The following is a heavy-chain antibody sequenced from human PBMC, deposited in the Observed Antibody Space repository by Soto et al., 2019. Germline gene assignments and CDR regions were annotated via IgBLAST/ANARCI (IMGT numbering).Heavy chain of an antibody. J-gene: IGHJ5*02. D-gene: IGHD3-9*01. V-gene: IGHV4-31*03. CDR1: GGSISSGGYY. CDR2: IYYSGST. CDR3: ARVHDHYDILTGYPKNWFDP. Sequence: QVQLQESGPGLVKPSQTLSLTCTVSGGSISSGGYYWSWIRQHPGKGLEWIGYIYYSGSTYYNPSLKSRVTLSVDTSKNQFSLKLSSVTAADTAVYYCARVHDHYDILTGYPKNWFDPWGQGTLVTVSS.